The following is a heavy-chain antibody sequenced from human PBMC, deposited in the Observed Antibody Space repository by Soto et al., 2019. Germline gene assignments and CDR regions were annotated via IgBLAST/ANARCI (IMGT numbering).Heavy chain of an antibody. CDR1: GFTFSNAW. CDR2: IKSKTDGGTT. J-gene: IGHJ4*02. Sequence: EVQLVESGGGLVKPGGSLRLSCAASGFTFSNAWMNWFRQAPGKGLELVGRIKSKTDGGTTDYAAPVKGRFTISRDDSKNTLYLQMNSLTTEDTAVYYCTTVLYDAIAAASLFDYWGQGTLVTVSS. D-gene: IGHD6-13*01. V-gene: IGHV3-15*07. CDR3: TTVLYDAIAAASLFDY.